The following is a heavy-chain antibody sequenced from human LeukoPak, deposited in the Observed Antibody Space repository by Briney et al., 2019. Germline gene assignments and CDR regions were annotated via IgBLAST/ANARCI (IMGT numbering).Heavy chain of an antibody. J-gene: IGHJ4*02. V-gene: IGHV3-64*01. Sequence: PGGSLRLSCAASGITFSNYAMHWVRQAPGKGLQHVSAISSNGGSTYYANSVKGRFTISRDNSKNTLYLQMGSLRAEDMAVYYCARDLQTGGHYDFWSGYYVFDYWGQGILVTVFS. CDR3: ARDLQTGGHYDFWSGYYVFDY. D-gene: IGHD3-3*01. CDR1: GITFSNYA. CDR2: ISSNGGST.